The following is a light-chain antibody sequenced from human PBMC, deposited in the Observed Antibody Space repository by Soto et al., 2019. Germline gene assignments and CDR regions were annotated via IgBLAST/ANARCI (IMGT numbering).Light chain of an antibody. Sequence: EIVLTQSPATLSLSPGERATLSCRASQSISSSLAWYQQKPGQAPRLLIHDASNRATGIPARFSGSGSGTDFTLTISSLEPEDFAFYYYQQRSNSPPWTFGQGTKVEIK. CDR3: QQRSNSPPWT. CDR1: QSISSS. V-gene: IGKV3-11*01. CDR2: DAS. J-gene: IGKJ1*01.